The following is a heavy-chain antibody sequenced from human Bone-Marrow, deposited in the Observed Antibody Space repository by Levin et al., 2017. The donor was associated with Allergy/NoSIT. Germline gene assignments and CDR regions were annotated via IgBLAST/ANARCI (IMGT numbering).Heavy chain of an antibody. J-gene: IGHJ5*02. V-gene: IGHV3-15*01. CDR1: GFSFSNAW. Sequence: GGSLRLSCAASGFSFSNAWMTWVRQAPGKGLEWVGRIQSNPAGGATDYAAPVKGRFAISRDDSRNTLYLQMSTLKTEDTAVYYCSVYDSGYCDHWGQGTLVTVSS. D-gene: IGHD3-22*01. CDR2: IQSNPAGGAT. CDR3: SVYDSGYCDH.